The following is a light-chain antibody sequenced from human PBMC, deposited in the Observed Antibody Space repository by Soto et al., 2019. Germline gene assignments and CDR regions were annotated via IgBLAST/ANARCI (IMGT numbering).Light chain of an antibody. V-gene: IGKV4-1*01. J-gene: IGKJ1*01. CDR1: PRVFYNHNNNNY. CDR3: QQYYSSPPT. Sequence: DIEMTHSADALAMALGERATINCRPSPRVFYNHNNNNYLAWYQQKPGQPPKLLIYWASTRESGVPDRFSGSGSGTDFTLTISSLQAEDVAVYYCQQYYSSPPTFGQGTKVDNK. CDR2: WAS.